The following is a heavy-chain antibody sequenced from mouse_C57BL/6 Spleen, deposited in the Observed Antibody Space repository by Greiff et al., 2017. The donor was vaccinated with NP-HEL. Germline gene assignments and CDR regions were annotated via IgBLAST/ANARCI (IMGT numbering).Heavy chain of an antibody. CDR2: IYPGDGDT. CDR3: AKELLLLRLALAY. CDR1: GYAFSSSW. J-gene: IGHJ3*01. Sequence: QVQLQQSGPELVKPGASVKISCKASGYAFSSSWMNWVKQRPGKGLEWIGRIYPGDGDTNYNGKFKGKATLTADKSSSTAYMQLSSLTSEDSAVYFCAKELLLLRLALAYWGQGTLVTVSA. D-gene: IGHD1-1*01. V-gene: IGHV1-82*01.